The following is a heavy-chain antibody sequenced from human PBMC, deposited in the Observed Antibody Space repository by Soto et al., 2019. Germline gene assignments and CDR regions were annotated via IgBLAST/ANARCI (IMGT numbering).Heavy chain of an antibody. CDR1: GGSFSGYY. V-gene: IGHV4-34*01. Sequence: PSDTLSLTCAVYGGSFSGYYWSWIRQPPGKGLEWIGEVNHSGSTNYNPSLKSRVTISVDTSKNQFSLKLSSVTAADTAVYYCARDELRYFDWSPWYYYYGMDVWGQGTTVTVS. J-gene: IGHJ6*02. CDR2: VNHSGST. CDR3: ARDELRYFDWSPWYYYYGMDV. D-gene: IGHD3-9*01.